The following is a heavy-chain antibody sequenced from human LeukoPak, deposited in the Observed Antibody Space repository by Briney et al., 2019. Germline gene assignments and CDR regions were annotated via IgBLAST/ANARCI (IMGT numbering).Heavy chain of an antibody. CDR1: GFTFSSFG. Sequence: GGSLRLSCAASGFTFSSFGMHWVRQAPGKGLEWVAVIWYDGSEKFYADSVKGRFTISRDNSKNTLYPQMNSLRVEDTAAYYCARGGNAFDTWGQGTVVTVSS. J-gene: IGHJ3*02. CDR2: IWYDGSEK. V-gene: IGHV3-33*01. CDR3: ARGGNAFDT.